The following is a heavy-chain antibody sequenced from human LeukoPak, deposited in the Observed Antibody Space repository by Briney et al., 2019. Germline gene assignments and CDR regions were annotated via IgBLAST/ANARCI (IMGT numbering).Heavy chain of an antibody. CDR2: ISSSSSTI. V-gene: IGHV3-48*01. J-gene: IGHJ4*02. D-gene: IGHD2-15*01. Sequence: GGSLRLSCAASGFTFSTYSMNWVRQAPGKGLEWVSYISSSSSTIYYADSVKGRFTSSRDNAKNSLYLQMNSLRAEDTAVYYCATRYCSGGSCFSDYWGQGTLVTVSS. CDR3: ATRYCSGGSCFSDY. CDR1: GFTFSTYS.